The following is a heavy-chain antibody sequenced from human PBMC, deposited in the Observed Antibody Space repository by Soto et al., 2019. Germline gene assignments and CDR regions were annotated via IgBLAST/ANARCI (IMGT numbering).Heavy chain of an antibody. Sequence: ASVTVSRKSSGYTFNEHHIPCVRQARGQGPEWMGEIGPASGDTRYAQKFQGRVTMTRDTSITTVYMELNNLSPDDTAVYYCGRGRSGQLVVFYWGQGTPVTVSS. J-gene: IGHJ4*02. D-gene: IGHD3-10*01. CDR3: GRGRSGQLVVFY. CDR1: GYTFNEHH. V-gene: IGHV1-2*02. CDR2: IGPASGDT.